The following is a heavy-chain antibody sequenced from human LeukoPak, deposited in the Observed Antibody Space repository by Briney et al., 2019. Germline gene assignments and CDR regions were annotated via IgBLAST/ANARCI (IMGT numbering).Heavy chain of an antibody. D-gene: IGHD6-13*01. CDR3: ARGGDQQLAQYFQH. CDR1: GFTVSSNY. CDR2: IYSGGST. V-gene: IGHV3-53*01. J-gene: IGHJ1*01. Sequence: GGSQRLSCAASGFTVSSNYMSWVRQAPGKGLGWVSVIYSGGSTYYADSVKGRFTISRDNSKNTLYLQMNSLRAEDTAVYYCARGGDQQLAQYFQHWGQGTLVTVSS.